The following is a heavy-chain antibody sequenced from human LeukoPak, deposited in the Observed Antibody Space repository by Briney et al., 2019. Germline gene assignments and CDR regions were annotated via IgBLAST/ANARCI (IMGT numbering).Heavy chain of an antibody. CDR2: MYYGGTS. V-gene: IGHV4-59*08. CDR1: GGSVSGYH. J-gene: IGHJ4*02. CDR3: ARHTGGRTGGGFDY. Sequence: SETLSLTCTVSGGSVSGYHWSWIRQTPEKGLQWIAYMYYGGTSNYNPSLKSRVTMSVDTSKNQLSLSLSSVTAADTALYYCARHTGGRTGGGFDYWGQGALVTVSS. D-gene: IGHD2-8*02.